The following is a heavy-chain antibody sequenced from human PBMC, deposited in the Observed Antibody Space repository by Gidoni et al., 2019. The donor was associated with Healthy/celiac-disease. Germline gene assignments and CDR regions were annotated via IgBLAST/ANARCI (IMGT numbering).Heavy chain of an antibody. V-gene: IGHV3-21*01. CDR3: ARDPRAPYSSGAFDI. J-gene: IGHJ3*02. D-gene: IGHD5-18*01. CDR1: GFTFSSYS. Sequence: EVQLVESGGGLVKPGGSLRLSCAASGFTFSSYSMNWVRQAPGKGLEWVSSISSSSSYIYYADSVKGRFTISRDNAKNSLYLQMNSLRAEDTAVYYCARDPRAPYSSGAFDIWGQGTMVTVSS. CDR2: ISSSSSYI.